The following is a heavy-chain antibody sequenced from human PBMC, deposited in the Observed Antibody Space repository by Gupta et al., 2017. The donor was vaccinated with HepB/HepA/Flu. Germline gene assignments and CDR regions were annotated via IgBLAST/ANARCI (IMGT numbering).Heavy chain of an antibody. CDR1: GYTFTSYD. V-gene: IGHV1-8*01. CDR2: IRPSTGHT. Sequence: QVQLVQSGTEVKEPGASVKVSCKASGYTFTSYDIHWVRQATGQGLEWMGWIRPSTGHTDYAQKFQGRITITRNPSISTVYMELNSLKSEDTAVYYCVRFWAAAGDREDGVDVWGQGTTVTVSS. D-gene: IGHD6-25*01. J-gene: IGHJ6*02. CDR3: VRFWAAAGDREDGVDV.